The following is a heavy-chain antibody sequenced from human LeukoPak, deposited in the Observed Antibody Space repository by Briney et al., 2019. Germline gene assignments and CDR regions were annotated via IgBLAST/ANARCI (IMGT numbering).Heavy chain of an antibody. CDR3: ARGSSVADY. Sequence: PGGSLRLSCAASGFTFSSYSMNWVRQGPGQGLEWVSYISGSGSTIYYADSVKGRFTISRDNAKNSLYLQMNSLRDEDTAVYSCARGSSVADYWGQGTLVTVSS. J-gene: IGHJ4*02. CDR2: ISGSGSTI. CDR1: GFTFSSYS. V-gene: IGHV3-48*02. D-gene: IGHD4-23*01.